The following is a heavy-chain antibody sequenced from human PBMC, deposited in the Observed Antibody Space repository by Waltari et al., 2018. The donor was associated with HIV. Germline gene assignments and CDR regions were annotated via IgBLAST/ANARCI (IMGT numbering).Heavy chain of an antibody. J-gene: IGHJ5*02. V-gene: IGHV1-8*01. Sequence: QAQLEQSGADLRRPGASVKVSCKATGYNFYGYDINWVRQAPGQGLEWMGWMNPRSGNRRYTEKFKGRVIMTRDTSTDTAYMELRRLKSEDTAVYYCVKRGSITGAVWFDTWGQGTPVTVSS. D-gene: IGHD1-20*01. CDR1: GYNFYGYD. CDR2: MNPRSGNR. CDR3: VKRGSITGAVWFDT.